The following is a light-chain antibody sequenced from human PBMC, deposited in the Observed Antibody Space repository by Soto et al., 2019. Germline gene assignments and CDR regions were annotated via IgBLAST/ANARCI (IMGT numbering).Light chain of an antibody. CDR2: GAS. CDR1: QSVSSK. Sequence: EIVMTQSPATLSVSPGERATLSCRASQSVSSKLAWYQQKLGQAPRLLIYGASTRATGIPARFSGSGSGTEFTLTISSLQSEDFAVYYCQQYNNWLTFGGGTKVEIK. CDR3: QQYNNWLT. V-gene: IGKV3-15*01. J-gene: IGKJ4*01.